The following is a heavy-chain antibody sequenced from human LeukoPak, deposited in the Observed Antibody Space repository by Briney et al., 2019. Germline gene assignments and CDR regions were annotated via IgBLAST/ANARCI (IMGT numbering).Heavy chain of an antibody. CDR1: GFSFSNHC. D-gene: IGHD2-15*01. CDR2: VSPPGGGT. CDR3: ARRDIVVVVSASDY. V-gene: IGHV3-23*01. J-gene: IGHJ4*02. Sequence: PGGSLRLSCAASGFSFSNHCMNWVRQAPGKGLEWLSGVSPPGGGTYYADSVKGRFTISRDDSKNTLSLQMNSLRVEDTAVYYCARRDIVVVVSASDYWGQGTLVTVSS.